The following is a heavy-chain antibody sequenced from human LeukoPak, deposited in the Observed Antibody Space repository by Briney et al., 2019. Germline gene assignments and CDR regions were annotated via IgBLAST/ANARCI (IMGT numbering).Heavy chain of an antibody. CDR1: GGSFSGYY. V-gene: IGHV4-34*01. CDR2: INHSGST. CDR3: ARGSRTTVTLDY. D-gene: IGHD4-17*01. J-gene: IGHJ4*02. Sequence: SETLSLTCAVYGGSFSGYYWSWIRQPPGKGLEWIGEINHSGSTNYNPSLKSRVTISVDTSKNQFSLKLSSVTAADTAVYYCARGSRTTVTLDYWGQGTLVTVSS.